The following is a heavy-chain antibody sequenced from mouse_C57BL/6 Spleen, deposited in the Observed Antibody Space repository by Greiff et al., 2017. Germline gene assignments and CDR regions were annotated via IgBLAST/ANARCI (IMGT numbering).Heavy chain of an antibody. CDR1: GYTFTDYN. CDR3: ARRAYDYDGVWFAY. V-gene: IGHV1-18*01. CDR2: INPNNGGT. D-gene: IGHD2-4*01. Sequence: VQLQQSGPELVKPGASVKIPCKASGYTFTDYNMDWVKQSHGKSLEWIGDINPNNGGTIYNQKFKGKATLTVDKSSSTAYMELRSLTSEDTAVYYCARRAYDYDGVWFAYWGQGTLVTVSA. J-gene: IGHJ3*01.